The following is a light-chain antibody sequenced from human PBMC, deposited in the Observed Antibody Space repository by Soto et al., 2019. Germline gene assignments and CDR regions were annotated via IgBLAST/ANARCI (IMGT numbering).Light chain of an antibody. Sequence: EIVMTQSPATLSVSPGERATLSCRASQNVYTNLAWYQQKPGQAPRLLIYGASTRATGIAARFSGTGYGTQFTLTISSLQSGDFAVYYCQHYNWCPPYTFGQGTQLAIK. J-gene: IGKJ2*01. CDR2: GAS. V-gene: IGKV3-15*01. CDR3: QHYNWCPPYT. CDR1: QNVYTN.